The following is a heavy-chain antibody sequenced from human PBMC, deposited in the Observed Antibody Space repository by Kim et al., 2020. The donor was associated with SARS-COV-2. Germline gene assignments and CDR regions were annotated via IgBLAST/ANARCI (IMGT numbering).Heavy chain of an antibody. CDR3: VKSPGVCSSTSCYEGDWFDP. J-gene: IGHJ5*02. CDR2: ISSNGGST. D-gene: IGHD2-2*01. Sequence: GGSLRLSCSASGFTFSSYAMHWVRQAPGKGLEYVSAISSNGGSTYYADSVKGRFTISRDNSKNTLYLQMSSLRAEDTAVYYCVKSPGVCSSTSCYEGDWFDPWGQGTLVTVSS. CDR1: GFTFSSYA. V-gene: IGHV3-64D*09.